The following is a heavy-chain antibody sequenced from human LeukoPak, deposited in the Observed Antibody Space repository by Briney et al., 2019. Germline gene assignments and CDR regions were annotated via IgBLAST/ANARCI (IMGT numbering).Heavy chain of an antibody. CDR1: GFTFNIYA. D-gene: IGHD6-13*01. CDR3: AKDRRIAAAYLFDY. J-gene: IGHJ4*02. Sequence: PGGSLRLSCAASGFTFNIYAMSWVRQAPGKGLEWVAGISRSGGSTGYADSVKGRFTISRDNSKNTLYLHMNSLRAEDTAVYYCAKDRRIAAAYLFDYWGQGTLVSVSS. CDR2: ISRSGGST. V-gene: IGHV3-23*01.